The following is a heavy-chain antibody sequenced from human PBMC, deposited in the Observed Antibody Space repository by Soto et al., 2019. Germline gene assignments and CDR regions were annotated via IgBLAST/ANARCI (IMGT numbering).Heavy chain of an antibody. CDR2: ISLYSDGA. V-gene: IGHV1-18*01. CDR3: ARVVPGAEAWFGP. CDR1: GYTFSNYG. D-gene: IGHD2-2*01. Sequence: QVQLVQSGGEVKRPGASVKVSCKTSGYTFSNYGITWVRQAPGQPLEWLGWISLYSDGANYAQKFQGRVSMTTDTSTTTAYMELRSLRFDDTAVYYCARVVPGAEAWFGPWGQGTLVTVSS. J-gene: IGHJ5*02.